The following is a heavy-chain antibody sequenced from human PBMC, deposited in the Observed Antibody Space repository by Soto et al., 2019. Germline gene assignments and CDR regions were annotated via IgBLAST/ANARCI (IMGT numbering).Heavy chain of an antibody. Sequence: PSETLSLTCGVSGYSISNDNWWVWIRQSPWKGLELVGYIYHTGFTYSNPSLKSRLTMSVDTSKNQFSLKLSSVTAVDTAVYYCATKDNGKYFFDYGGQGTLVTVSS. D-gene: IGHD1-26*01. CDR3: ATKDNGKYFFDY. CDR1: GYSISNDNW. CDR2: IYHTGFT. J-gene: IGHJ4*02. V-gene: IGHV4-28*01.